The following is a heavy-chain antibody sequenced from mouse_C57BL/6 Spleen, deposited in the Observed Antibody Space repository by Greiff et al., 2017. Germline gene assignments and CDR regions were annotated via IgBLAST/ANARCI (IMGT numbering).Heavy chain of an antibody. CDR3: GSSYDYYAMDY. J-gene: IGHJ4*01. V-gene: IGHV1-80*01. CDR2: IYPGDGDT. CDR1: GYAFSSYW. Sequence: VQLQQSGAELVKPGASVKISCKASGYAFSSYWMNWVKQRPGKGLEWIGQIYPGDGDTNYNGKFKGKATLTADKSSSTAYMQLSSLTSEDSAVYFCGSSYDYYAMDYWGQGTSVTVSS. D-gene: IGHD1-1*01.